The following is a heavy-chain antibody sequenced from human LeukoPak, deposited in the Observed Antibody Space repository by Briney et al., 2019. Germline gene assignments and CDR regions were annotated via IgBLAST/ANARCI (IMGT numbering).Heavy chain of an antibody. CDR2: FYYSGST. D-gene: IGHD6-19*01. V-gene: IGHV4-59*12. Sequence: SETLSLTCTVSGGSISSYYWSWIRQPPGKGLEWIGYFYYSGSTNYNPSLKSRVTISVDTSKNQFSLKLSSVTAADTAVYYCARVDKQWLVQYYFDYWGQGTLVTVSS. J-gene: IGHJ4*02. CDR3: ARVDKQWLVQYYFDY. CDR1: GGSISSYY.